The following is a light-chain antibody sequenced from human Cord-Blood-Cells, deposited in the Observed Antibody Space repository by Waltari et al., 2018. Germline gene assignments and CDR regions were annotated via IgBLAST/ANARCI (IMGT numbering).Light chain of an antibody. J-gene: IGKJ1*01. CDR2: GAS. CDR1: QSVSSN. CDR3: QQYNKCPTRT. Sequence: EIVMTQSPATLSVSPGERATLSCRASQSVSSNLAWYQQKPGQAPRLLIYGASTRATGIPASCGGCGCGAEFTHTISSLQSEEFAVFEGQQYNKCPTRTFGQGTKVEIK. V-gene: IGKV3-15*01.